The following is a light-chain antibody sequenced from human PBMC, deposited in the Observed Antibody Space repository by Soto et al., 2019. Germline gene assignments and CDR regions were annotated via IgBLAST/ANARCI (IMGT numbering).Light chain of an antibody. CDR1: NSDIGGYDF. V-gene: IGLV2-14*01. Sequence: QSVLTQPASVSGSPGQSITISCTGTNSDIGGYDFVSWYQQLPGKAPKLMIFEVSNRPPGVSDRFSGSKSDNTASLTITGLQPADEADYYCISYTSTSTYVFGTGTKVTVL. J-gene: IGLJ1*01. CDR3: ISYTSTSTYV. CDR2: EVS.